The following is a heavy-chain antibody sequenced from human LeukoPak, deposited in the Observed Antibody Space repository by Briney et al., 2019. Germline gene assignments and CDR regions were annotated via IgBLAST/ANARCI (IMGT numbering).Heavy chain of an antibody. CDR3: AREVGGYSSSWYGDYFDY. Sequence: KASETLSLTCAVYGGSFSGYYWSWIRQPPGKGLEWIGYIYYSGSTNYNPSLKSRVTISVDTSKNQFSLKLSSVTAADTAVYYCAREVGGYSSSWYGDYFDYWGQGTLVTVSS. J-gene: IGHJ4*02. D-gene: IGHD6-13*01. CDR1: GGSFSGYY. V-gene: IGHV4-59*01. CDR2: IYYSGST.